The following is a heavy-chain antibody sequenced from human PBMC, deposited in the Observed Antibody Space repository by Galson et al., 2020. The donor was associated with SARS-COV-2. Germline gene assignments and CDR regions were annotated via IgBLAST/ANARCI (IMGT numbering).Heavy chain of an antibody. Sequence: ASVKVSCKASGYTFTGYYMHWVRQAPGQGLEWMGRINPNSGGTNYAQKFQGRVTMTRDTSISTAYMELSRLRSDDTAVYYCAGEHQLLPNWFDPWGQGTLVTVSS. CDR1: GYTFTGYY. CDR3: AGEHQLLPNWFDP. D-gene: IGHD2-2*01. J-gene: IGHJ5*02. V-gene: IGHV1-2*06. CDR2: INPNSGGT.